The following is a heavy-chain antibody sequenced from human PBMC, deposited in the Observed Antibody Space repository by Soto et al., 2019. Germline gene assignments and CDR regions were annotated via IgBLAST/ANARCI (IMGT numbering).Heavy chain of an antibody. CDR3: ARAVAVPASCDY. CDR2: INAGNGNT. D-gene: IGHD6-19*01. CDR1: GYSFTSYA. Sequence: QVQLVQSGAEEKKPGASVKVSGKASGYSFTSYAMHWVRQAPGQRLEWMGWINAGNGNTKYSQKFQGRVTITRDTSESTAYMELSSLRSEDTAMYYCARAVAVPASCDYWGQGTLVTVSS. V-gene: IGHV1-3*05. J-gene: IGHJ4*02.